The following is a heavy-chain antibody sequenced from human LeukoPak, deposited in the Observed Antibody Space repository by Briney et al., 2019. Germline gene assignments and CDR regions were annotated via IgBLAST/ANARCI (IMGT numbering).Heavy chain of an antibody. CDR2: INPNSGGT. J-gene: IGHJ4*02. V-gene: IGHV1-2*02. Sequence: ASVKVPCKASGYTFTGNYIHWVRQAPGQGLEWMGLINPNSGGTNYAQKFQGRVTLTKDTSITTGYMELSSLRSDDTAVYYCARDLSGSYDYWGQGTLVTVSS. CDR3: ARDLSGSYDY. CDR1: GYTFTGNY. D-gene: IGHD1-26*01.